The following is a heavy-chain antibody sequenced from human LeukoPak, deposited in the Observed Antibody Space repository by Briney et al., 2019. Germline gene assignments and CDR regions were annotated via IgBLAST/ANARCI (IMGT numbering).Heavy chain of an antibody. CDR2: IYHSGST. V-gene: IGHV4-38-2*02. J-gene: IGHJ4*02. Sequence: PSETLSLTCAVSGYSISSGYYWGWIRQPPRKGLEWIGSIYHSGSTYYNPSLKSRVTISVDTSKNQFSLKLSTLTAADTAVYYCARDRYYFDYWGQGTLVTVSS. CDR3: ARDRYYFDY. CDR1: GYSISSGYY.